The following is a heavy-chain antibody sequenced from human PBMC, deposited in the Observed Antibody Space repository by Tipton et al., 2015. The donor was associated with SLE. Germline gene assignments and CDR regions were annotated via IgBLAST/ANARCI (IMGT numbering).Heavy chain of an antibody. CDR2: INHSGIT. V-gene: IGHV4-34*01. Sequence: TLSLTCTVSGGSFSGYYWSWIRQPPGKGLEWVGEINHSGITNYNPSLKSRVTISIDTSKNQFSLRLSSVTAADTAVYYCARGSRYYAFDRWGPGTMVTVSS. D-gene: IGHD3-10*01. CDR3: ARGSRYYAFDR. J-gene: IGHJ3*01. CDR1: GGSFSGYY.